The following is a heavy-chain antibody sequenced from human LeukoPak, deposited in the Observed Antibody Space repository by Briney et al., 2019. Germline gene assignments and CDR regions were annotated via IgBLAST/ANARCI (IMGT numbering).Heavy chain of an antibody. CDR1: GFTFSSYG. Sequence: GGSLRLSCVASGFTFSSYGMHWVRQPPGKGLEWVAVITYDGRNTNYVDSVKGRFTISRDNSKNTLYLQMNGLRVEDTAVYYCAKELTTVTHFDYWGQGTLVTVSS. V-gene: IGHV3-30*18. D-gene: IGHD4-17*01. CDR3: AKELTTVTHFDY. J-gene: IGHJ4*02. CDR2: ITYDGRNT.